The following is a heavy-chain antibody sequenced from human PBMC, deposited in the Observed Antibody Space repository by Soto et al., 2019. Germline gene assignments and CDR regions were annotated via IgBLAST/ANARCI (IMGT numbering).Heavy chain of an antibody. V-gene: IGHV5-51*01. D-gene: IGHD1-7*01. Sequence: PGESLKISCKGSGYSFTSYWIGWVRQMPGKGLEWMGIIYPGDSDTRYSPSFQGQVTISADKSISTAYLQWSSLKASDTAMYYCARSPYNWNYNPYYFDYWGQGTLVTVSS. CDR3: ARSPYNWNYNPYYFDY. CDR2: IYPGDSDT. CDR1: GYSFTSYW. J-gene: IGHJ4*02.